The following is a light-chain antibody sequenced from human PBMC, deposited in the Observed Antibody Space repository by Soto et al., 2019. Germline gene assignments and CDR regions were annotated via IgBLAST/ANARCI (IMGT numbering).Light chain of an antibody. V-gene: IGLV2-23*03. CDR2: EGS. J-gene: IGLJ2*01. CDR3: CSYAGSSTFL. Sequence: QSALTQPASVSGSPGQSITISCTGTSSDVGSYNLVSWYQQHPGKAPKLMIYEGSKRPSGVSNRFSGSKSGNTASLTISGLQAEDEADYYCCSYAGSSTFLFGRGTKVTVL. CDR1: SSDVGSYNL.